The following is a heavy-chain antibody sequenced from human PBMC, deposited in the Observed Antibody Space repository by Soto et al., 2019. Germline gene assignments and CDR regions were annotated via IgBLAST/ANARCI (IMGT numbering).Heavy chain of an antibody. V-gene: IGHV3-30*18. CDR3: AKERSSSWYWRGSFDY. CDR1: GFTFSSYG. D-gene: IGHD6-13*01. J-gene: IGHJ4*02. Sequence: QVQLVESGGGVVQPGRSLRLSCAASGFTFSSYGMHWVRQAPGKGLEWVAVISYDGSNKDYADSVEGRFTISRDNSKITLYLQKNSLRAEDTAVYYCAKERSSSWYWRGSFDYWCQGTLVTVSS. CDR2: ISYDGSNK.